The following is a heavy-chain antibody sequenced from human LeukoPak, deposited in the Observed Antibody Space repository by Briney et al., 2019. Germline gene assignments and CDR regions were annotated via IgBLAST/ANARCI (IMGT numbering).Heavy chain of an antibody. D-gene: IGHD2-2*01. CDR3: ARELGYCSSTSCSYPYYYYYMDV. Sequence: PSETLSLTCTVSGGSISSYYWSWIRQPPGKGLEWIGYIYYSGSTNYNPSLKSRVTISVDTSKNQFSLKLSSVTAADTAVYYCARELGYCSSTSCSYPYYYYYMDVWGKGTTVTVSS. J-gene: IGHJ6*03. CDR2: IYYSGST. V-gene: IGHV4-59*12. CDR1: GGSISSYY.